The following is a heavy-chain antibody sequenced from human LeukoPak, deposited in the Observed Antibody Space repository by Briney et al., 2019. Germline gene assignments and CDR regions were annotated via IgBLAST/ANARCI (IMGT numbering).Heavy chain of an antibody. CDR1: GYTLTELS. CDR2: FDPEDGET. J-gene: IGHJ4*02. D-gene: IGHD2-2*02. V-gene: IGHV1-24*01. Sequence: ASVKVSCKVSGYTLTELSMHWVRQAPGKGLEWMGGFDPEDGETIYAQKFQGRVTMTEDTSTDTAYMELSSLRSEDTAVYYCARGFRVVVPAAIVYYFDYWGQGTLVTVSS. CDR3: ARGFRVVVPAAIVYYFDY.